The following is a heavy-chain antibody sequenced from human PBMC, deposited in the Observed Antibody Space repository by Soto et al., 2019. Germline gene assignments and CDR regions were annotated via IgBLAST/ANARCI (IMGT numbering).Heavy chain of an antibody. Sequence: QVPLQQWGAGLLKPSETLSLTSAVYGGSFSGYYWSWIRQPPGKGLEWIGEINHSGSTNYNPSLKSRVTLAVDTSKNQFSLKLSSVTAADTAVYYCARGKVVRGSYVTLDYWGQGTLVTVSS. D-gene: IGHD3-10*01. CDR2: INHSGST. CDR1: GGSFSGYY. J-gene: IGHJ4*02. V-gene: IGHV4-34*01. CDR3: ARGKVVRGSYVTLDY.